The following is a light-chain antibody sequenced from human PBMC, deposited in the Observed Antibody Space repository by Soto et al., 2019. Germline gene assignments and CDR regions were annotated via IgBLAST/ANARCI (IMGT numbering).Light chain of an antibody. Sequence: IQLTQSPSSLSASVGDRVTITCRASQGIGSSLAWYQQKPGKPPRVLIYSTSTLSNGVPSRFSGSGSGTDFSLTISSLQPEDFATYYCQQLNSFGPGTKVDIK. J-gene: IGKJ3*01. CDR1: QGIGSS. CDR3: QQLNS. CDR2: STS. V-gene: IGKV1-9*01.